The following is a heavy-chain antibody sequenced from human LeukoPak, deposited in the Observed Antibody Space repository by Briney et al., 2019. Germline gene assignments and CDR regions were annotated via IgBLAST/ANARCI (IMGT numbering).Heavy chain of an antibody. J-gene: IGHJ4*02. Sequence: GGSLRLSCTASGFTFSSYTMSWVRQAPGKGLKWVSTITTGGPNTYYADSVKGRFTISRDNSKNTLYLQMNSLRVEDTAVYYCAKLPVAGLYFDYWSQGTLVTVSS. D-gene: IGHD6-19*01. CDR2: ITTGGPNT. CDR3: AKLPVAGLYFDY. V-gene: IGHV3-23*01. CDR1: GFTFSSYT.